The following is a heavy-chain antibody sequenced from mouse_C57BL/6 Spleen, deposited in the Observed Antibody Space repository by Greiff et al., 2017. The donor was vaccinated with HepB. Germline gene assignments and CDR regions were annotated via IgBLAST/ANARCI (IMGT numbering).Heavy chain of an antibody. CDR3: ARHVHDGYYSPFAY. CDR2: ILPGSGST. CDR1: GYTFTGYW. Sequence: VMLVESGAELMKPGASVKLSCKATGYTFTGYWIEWVKQRPGHGLEWIGEILPGSGSTNYNEKFKGKATFTADTSSNTAYMQLSSLTTEDSAIYYCARHVHDGYYSPFAYWGQGTLVTVSA. D-gene: IGHD2-3*01. J-gene: IGHJ3*01. V-gene: IGHV1-9*01.